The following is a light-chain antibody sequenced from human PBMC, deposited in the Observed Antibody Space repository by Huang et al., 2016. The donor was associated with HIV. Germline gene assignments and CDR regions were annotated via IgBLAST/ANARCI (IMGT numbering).Light chain of an antibody. J-gene: IGKJ5*01. Sequence: DIQMTQSPSFLSASVGDRVTITCRASQDISYFLNWYQQKSDKAPKLLIYVASTLHSGVPSRFSGSGSGTDFTLTINNLQPEDFATYFCQQSYGNLITFGQGSRVEIK. CDR3: QQSYGNLIT. CDR2: VAS. V-gene: IGKV1-39*01. CDR1: QDISYF.